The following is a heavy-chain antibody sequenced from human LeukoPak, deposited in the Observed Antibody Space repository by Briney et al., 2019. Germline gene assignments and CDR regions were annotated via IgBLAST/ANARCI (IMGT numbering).Heavy chain of an antibody. J-gene: IGHJ4*02. Sequence: SETLSLICAVYGGSFSNYYWSWIRQPPGKGLEWIGEINHSGSTNNNPSLKSRVTISVDTSKNQFSLKLSSVTAADTAVYYCARHRSFWSGYTKAGFDYWGQGTLVTVSS. CDR2: INHSGST. CDR3: ARHRSFWSGYTKAGFDY. CDR1: GGSFSNYY. D-gene: IGHD3-3*01. V-gene: IGHV4-34*01.